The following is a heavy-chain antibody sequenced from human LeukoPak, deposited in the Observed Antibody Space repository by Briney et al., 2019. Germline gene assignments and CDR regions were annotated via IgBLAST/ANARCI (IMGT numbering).Heavy chain of an antibody. V-gene: IGHV3-30*02. CDR3: GREQSAYYVHAFDP. CDR2: KQNDGSTT. CDR1: GFTFSYYG. D-gene: IGHD3-3*01. J-gene: IGHJ5*02. Sequence: GGSLRLSCAASGFTFSYYGMHWVRQAPGKGLEWVAFKQNDGSTTFYADSVKGRFTISRDNSKNTLFLQMNSLRTDDTAVYYCGREQSAYYVHAFDPWGQGTLDTVSS.